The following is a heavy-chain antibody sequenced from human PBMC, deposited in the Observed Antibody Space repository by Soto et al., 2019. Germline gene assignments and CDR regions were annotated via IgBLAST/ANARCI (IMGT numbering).Heavy chain of an antibody. CDR1: GFTFSSYW. V-gene: IGHV3-74*01. CDR2: INSDGSTT. CDR3: ARDREWELPGY. Sequence: EVQLVESGGGLVQPGGSLRLSCAASGFTFSSYWMHWVRQAPGKGLVWVSRINSDGSTTNYADSVKGRFTLSRDNAKNTLYLQMNSLRAEDTAVYYCARDREWELPGYWGQGTLVTVSS. J-gene: IGHJ4*02. D-gene: IGHD1-26*01.